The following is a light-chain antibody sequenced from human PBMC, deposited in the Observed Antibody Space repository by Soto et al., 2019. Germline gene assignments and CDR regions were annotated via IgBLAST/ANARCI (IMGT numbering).Light chain of an antibody. Sequence: EIVMTQSPAALSVSPGERATLSSRASQSVSSNLAWYQQKPGQAPRLLIYGASTRATGSPARFSGSGSGTEFTLTISSLQSEDFAVYYCQQYNDWPPNYTFGHGTKLEIK. J-gene: IGKJ2*01. CDR3: QQYNDWPPNYT. V-gene: IGKV3-15*01. CDR2: GAS. CDR1: QSVSSN.